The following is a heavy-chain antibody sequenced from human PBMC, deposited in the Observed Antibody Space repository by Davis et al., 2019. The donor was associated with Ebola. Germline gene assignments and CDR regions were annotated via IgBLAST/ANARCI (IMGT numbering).Heavy chain of an antibody. V-gene: IGHV1-69*13. D-gene: IGHD3-9*01. J-gene: IGHJ4*02. CDR2: ILPIFDTP. CDR3: AGDFDGGNYYFDY. Sequence: SVTVSCKTSGGSFSSHPISWVRQAPRQGLEWMGGILPIFDTPHYSQKFQGSITITADASTSTAYMELSSLRSEDTATYFCAGDFDGGNYYFDYWGPGTPVTVSS. CDR1: GGSFSSHP.